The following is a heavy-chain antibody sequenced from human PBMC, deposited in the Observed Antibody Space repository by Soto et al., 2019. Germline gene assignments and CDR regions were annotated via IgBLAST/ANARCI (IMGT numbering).Heavy chain of an antibody. V-gene: IGHV4-38-2*01. J-gene: IGHJ6*02. CDR3: TRIYCTTTSCFINGMDV. CDR2: ISHSGDT. Sequence: PSETLSLTCAVSGYVITNGYHWGWFRQPPGKELEWIGTISHSGDTYYNPSLQSRVTISIDTATNNLSLILSSVTAADTATYYCTRIYCTTTSCFINGMDVWGQGTTVT. CDR1: GYVITNGYH. D-gene: IGHD2-2*01.